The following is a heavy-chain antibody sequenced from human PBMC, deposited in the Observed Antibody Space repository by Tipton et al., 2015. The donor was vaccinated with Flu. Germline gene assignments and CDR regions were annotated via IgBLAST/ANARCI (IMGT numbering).Heavy chain of an antibody. CDR1: GYTFTGYY. Sequence: QSGAEVKKPGASVKVSCKASGYTFTGYYMHWVRQAPGQGLEWMGWINPNSGGTNYAQKFQGRVTMTRDTSISTAYMELSRRRSDDTAVYYCARVRVRPDPYYYGMDVWGQGTTVTVSS. J-gene: IGHJ6*02. D-gene: IGHD4/OR15-4a*01. CDR2: INPNSGGT. V-gene: IGHV1-2*02. CDR3: ARVRVRPDPYYYGMDV.